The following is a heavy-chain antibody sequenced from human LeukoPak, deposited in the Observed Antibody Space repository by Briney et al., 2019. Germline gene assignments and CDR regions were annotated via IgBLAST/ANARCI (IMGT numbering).Heavy chain of an antibody. CDR3: AKHGSGRYFDY. J-gene: IGHJ4*02. Sequence: PGGSLRLSCAASGFTFSSYWMSWVRQAPGKGLEWVANIKQDGSEKYYVDSVKGRFTISRDNAKNSLYLQMNSLRAEDTAVYYCAKHGSGRYFDYWGQGTLVTVSS. CDR2: IKQDGSEK. D-gene: IGHD6-19*01. V-gene: IGHV3-7*05. CDR1: GFTFSSYW.